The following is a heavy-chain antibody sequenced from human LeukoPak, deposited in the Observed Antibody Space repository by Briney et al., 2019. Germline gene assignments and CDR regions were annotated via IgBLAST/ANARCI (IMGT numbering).Heavy chain of an antibody. D-gene: IGHD2-21*02. CDR2: ISSSGTTI. V-gene: IGHV3-48*03. J-gene: IGHJ4*02. CDR1: GFTFSSYE. Sequence: GGSLRLSCAASGFTFSSYEMNWVRQAPGKGLEWVSYISSSGTTIYYADSVKGRFTISRDNAKNSLYLQMNSLRAEDTAVYFCARDRSSVTAWVDYWGQGTLVTVSS. CDR3: ARDRSSVTAWVDY.